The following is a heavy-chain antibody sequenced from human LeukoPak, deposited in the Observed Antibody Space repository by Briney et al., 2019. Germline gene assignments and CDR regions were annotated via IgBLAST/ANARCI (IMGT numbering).Heavy chain of an antibody. CDR3: ARDSSSWYSGSYYFDY. CDR1: GGSISSHY. Sequence: SETLSLTCTVSGGSISSHYWSWIRQPPGKGLEWIGYIYYSGSTNYNPSLKSRVTISVDTSKNQFSLKLSSATAADTAVYYCARDSSSWYSGSYYFDYWGQGTLVTVSS. CDR2: IYYSGST. D-gene: IGHD6-13*01. J-gene: IGHJ4*02. V-gene: IGHV4-59*11.